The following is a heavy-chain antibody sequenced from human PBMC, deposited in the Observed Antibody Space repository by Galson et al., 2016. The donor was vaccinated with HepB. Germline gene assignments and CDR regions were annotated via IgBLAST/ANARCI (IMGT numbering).Heavy chain of an antibody. CDR2: INRGNT. CDR1: GYSFTNYA. CDR3: ATAILGVTTSFDY. D-gene: IGHD1-26*01. J-gene: IGHJ4*02. V-gene: IGHV1-3*01. Sequence: SVKVSCKASGYSFTNYAMHWVRQAPGQRLEWMGWINRGNTKYSQKFQGSVTITRDTSASTAYMELSSLRSEDTAVYYCATAILGVTTSFDYWGQGTLVTVSS.